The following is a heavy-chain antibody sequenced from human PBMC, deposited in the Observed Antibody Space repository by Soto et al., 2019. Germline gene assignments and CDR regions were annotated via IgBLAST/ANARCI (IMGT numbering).Heavy chain of an antibody. CDR3: AVVRVGATMDAFDM. Sequence: GESLKISCKGSGYSFTGYWINWVRQMAGKGLEWMGRIDPSDSYTSYSPSLEGHVTISADKSVSTAYLQWSSLKASDTAMYYCAVVRVGATMDAFDMWGQGTMVTVSS. CDR2: IDPSDSYT. J-gene: IGHJ3*02. CDR1: GYSFTGYW. V-gene: IGHV5-10-1*01. D-gene: IGHD1-26*01.